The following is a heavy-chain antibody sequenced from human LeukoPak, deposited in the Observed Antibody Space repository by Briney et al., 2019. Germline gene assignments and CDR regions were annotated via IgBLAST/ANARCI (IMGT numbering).Heavy chain of an antibody. J-gene: IGHJ4*02. V-gene: IGHV4-38-2*02. CDR1: GYSISSGYY. Sequence: KPSETLSLTCAVSGYSISSGYYWGWIRQPPGKGLEWIGSIYHSGSTYYNPSLKSRVTISVDTSKNQFSLKLSSVTAADTAVYYCARDPYYYGSGSEFDYWGQETLVTVSS. CDR2: IYHSGST. D-gene: IGHD3-10*01. CDR3: ARDPYYYGSGSEFDY.